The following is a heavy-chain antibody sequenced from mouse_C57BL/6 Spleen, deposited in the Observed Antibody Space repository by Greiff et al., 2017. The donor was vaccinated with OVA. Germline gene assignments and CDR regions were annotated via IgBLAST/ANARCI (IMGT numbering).Heavy chain of an antibody. J-gene: IGHJ3*01. CDR2: ISYDGSN. V-gene: IGHV3-6*01. Sequence: EVKLMESGPGLVKPSQSLSLTCSVTGYSITSGYYWNWIRQFPGNKLEWMGYISYDGSNNYNPSLKNRISITRDTSKNQFFLKLNSVTTEDTATYYCARDIDYDVAWFAYWGQGTLVTVSA. CDR3: ARDIDYDVAWFAY. D-gene: IGHD2-4*01. CDR1: GYSITSGYY.